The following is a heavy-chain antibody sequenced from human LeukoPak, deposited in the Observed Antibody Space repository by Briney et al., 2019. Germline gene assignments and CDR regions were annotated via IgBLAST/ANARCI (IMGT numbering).Heavy chain of an antibody. CDR3: ARDTPLSGTYYIDY. D-gene: IGHD1-26*01. Sequence: PGGSLRLSCAASGFTFSNYWIHWVRQAPGRGLVWVSRINSDGSGTAYADSVEGRFTISRDNAKNTLYLQMNSLRAEDTAVYYCARDTPLSGTYYIDYWGQGTLVTVSS. J-gene: IGHJ4*02. CDR2: INSDGSGT. V-gene: IGHV3-74*01. CDR1: GFTFSNYW.